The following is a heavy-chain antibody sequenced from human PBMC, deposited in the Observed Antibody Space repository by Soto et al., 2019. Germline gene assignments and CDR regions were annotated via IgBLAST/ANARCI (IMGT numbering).Heavy chain of an antibody. Sequence: EASVKVSCKASGDTFSGYPINWVRQAPGEGLEWMGRIIPVIGTTNDAQRFEGRVTFTADESTNTAYMELRGLLSGDTAVYYCARDGGFGELKYWGPGTLVTVSS. D-gene: IGHD3-10*01. J-gene: IGHJ4*02. CDR2: IIPVIGTT. CDR3: ARDGGFGELKY. V-gene: IGHV1-69*11. CDR1: GDTFSGYP.